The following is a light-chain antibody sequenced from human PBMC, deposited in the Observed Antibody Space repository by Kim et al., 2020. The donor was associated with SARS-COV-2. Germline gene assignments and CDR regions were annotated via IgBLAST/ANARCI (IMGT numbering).Light chain of an antibody. V-gene: IGKV3-20*01. CDR3: QQYGSSPFT. CDR2: GAS. Sequence: EIVLTQSPGTLSLSPGERATLSCRASQTVTSNYLAWYQQKPGQAPRLLIYGASSRATGIPDRFSGSGSGTDFTLTISRLEPEDFAVYYCQQYGSSPFTFGQGTQLDIK. J-gene: IGKJ1*01. CDR1: QTVTSNY.